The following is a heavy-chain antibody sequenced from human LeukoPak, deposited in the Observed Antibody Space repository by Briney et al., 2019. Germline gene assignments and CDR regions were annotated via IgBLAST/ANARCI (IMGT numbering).Heavy chain of an antibody. D-gene: IGHD2-21*02. V-gene: IGHV3-30*18. J-gene: IGHJ3*02. CDR2: ISYDGSNK. Sequence: GGSLRLSCAASGFTFSSYGMHWVRQAPGKGLEWVAVISYDGSNKYYADSVKGRFTISRDKSKNTMYLQMNSLRAEDTAVYYCAKDIVVVTAINGAFDIWGQGTVVTVFS. CDR1: GFTFSSYG. CDR3: AKDIVVVTAINGAFDI.